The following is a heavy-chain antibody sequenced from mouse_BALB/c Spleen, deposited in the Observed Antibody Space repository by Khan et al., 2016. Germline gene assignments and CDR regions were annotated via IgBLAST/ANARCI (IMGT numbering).Heavy chain of an antibody. J-gene: IGHJ2*01. CDR1: GFTFTAYY. CDR2: IRNKANGYTT. D-gene: IGHD2-2*01. V-gene: IGHV7-3*02. Sequence: EVELVESGGGLVQPGGSLRLPCATSGFTFTAYYMSWVRQPPGKALEWWGFIRNKANGYTTEYSASVKGRFTISRDNSQSILYLQMNTLRSEDSATYYCARDSHGYDYWCQGTTLTVSS. CDR3: ARDSHGYDY.